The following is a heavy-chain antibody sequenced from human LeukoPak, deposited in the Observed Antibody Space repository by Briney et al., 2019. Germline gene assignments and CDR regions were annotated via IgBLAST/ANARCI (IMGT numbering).Heavy chain of an antibody. Sequence: GRSLRLSCAASGFMFSAYGMHWVRQAPGKGPEGVAVISSDGSGKNYADSVKGGFTMSRDNSKNTLYLQMNSLRTEDTAVYYCAKDGDCGGGGCFPNNFNYWGQGTLVTVSS. J-gene: IGHJ4*02. D-gene: IGHD2-15*01. CDR2: ISSDGSGK. CDR1: GFMFSAYG. V-gene: IGHV3-30*18. CDR3: AKDGDCGGGGCFPNNFNY.